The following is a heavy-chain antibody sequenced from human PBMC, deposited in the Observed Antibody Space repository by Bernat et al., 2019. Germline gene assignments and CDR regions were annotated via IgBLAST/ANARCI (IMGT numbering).Heavy chain of an antibody. CDR2: ISYDETNK. CDR1: GFTFSSYA. Sequence: QVQLVESGGGVVQPGRSLRLSCAASGFTFSSYAMHWVRQAPGKGLEWVATISYDETNKYYADSVKGRFTISRDNSKNTLSQLMNSLTAEDTAVYYCAKGGDYSSSGFDYWGQGTLVTVSS. D-gene: IGHD6-6*01. J-gene: IGHJ4*02. CDR3: AKGGDYSSSGFDY. V-gene: IGHV3-30-3*01.